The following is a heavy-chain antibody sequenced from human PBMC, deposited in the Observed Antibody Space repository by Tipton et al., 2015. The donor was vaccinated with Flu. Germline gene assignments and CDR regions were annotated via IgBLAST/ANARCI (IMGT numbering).Heavy chain of an antibody. CDR3: ARDGDGAMGGIYFDY. Sequence: TLSLTCTVSGGSINNYYWSWIRQPPGKGLEWIGYVSHSGNTNYNPSLKSRLTISVDSSKSQFSLKLSSVTAADSAVYYCARDGDGAMGGIYFDYWGQGTLVAVSP. J-gene: IGHJ4*02. CDR2: VSHSGNT. V-gene: IGHV4-59*12. D-gene: IGHD5-18*01. CDR1: GGSINNYY.